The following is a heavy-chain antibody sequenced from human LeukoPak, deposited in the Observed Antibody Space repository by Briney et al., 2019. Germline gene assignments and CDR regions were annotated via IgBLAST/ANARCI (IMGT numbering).Heavy chain of an antibody. CDR2: IYYSGST. V-gene: IGHV4-30-4*01. J-gene: IGHJ5*02. CDR1: GGSISSGDYY. CDR3: ARVMGTSWFDP. Sequence: PSETLSLTCTVSGGSISSGDYYWSWIRQPPGKGLEWIGYIYYSGSTYYNPSLKSRVTISVDTSKNQFSLKLRSVTAADTAVYYCARVMGTSWFDPWGQGTLVTVSS. D-gene: IGHD7-27*01.